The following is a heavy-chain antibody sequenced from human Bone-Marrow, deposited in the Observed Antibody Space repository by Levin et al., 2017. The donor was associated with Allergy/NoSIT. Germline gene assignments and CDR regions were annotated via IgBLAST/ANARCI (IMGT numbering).Heavy chain of an antibody. CDR2: IRGSGGST. Sequence: GGSLRLSCAASGFTFSSYAMSWVRQAPGKGLEWVSAIRGSGGSTYYADSVKGRFTISRDNSKNTLYLQMNSLRAEDTAVYYCATTRDYYDSSGYYPGAFDIWGQGTMVTVSS. J-gene: IGHJ3*02. D-gene: IGHD3-22*01. CDR1: GFTFSSYA. V-gene: IGHV3-23*01. CDR3: ATTRDYYDSSGYYPGAFDI.